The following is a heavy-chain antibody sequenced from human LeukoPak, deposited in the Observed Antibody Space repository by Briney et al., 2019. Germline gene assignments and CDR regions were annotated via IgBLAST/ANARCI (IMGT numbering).Heavy chain of an antibody. CDR1: GFTFSNAW. D-gene: IGHD6-19*01. CDR2: IKSKTDGGTT. V-gene: IGHV3-15*07. J-gene: IGHJ5*02. Sequence: SGGSLRLSCAASGFTFSNAWMNWVRQAPGKGLEWVGRIKSKTDGGTTDYAAPVKGRFTISRDDSKNTLYLQMNSLKTEDTAVYYRWGQWLVPGRFDPWGQGTLVTVSS. CDR3: WGQWLVPGRFDP.